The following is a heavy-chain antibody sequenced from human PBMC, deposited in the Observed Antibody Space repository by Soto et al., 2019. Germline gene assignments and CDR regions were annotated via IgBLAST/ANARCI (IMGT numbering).Heavy chain of an antibody. J-gene: IGHJ4*02. V-gene: IGHV4-59*08. CDR1: GGSISSYY. CDR2: IYYSGST. CDR3: ARRQKYFDY. Sequence: QVQLQESGPGLVKPSETLSLTCTVSGGSISSYYWSWIRQPPGKGLEWIGYIYYSGSTNYNPSLKNRGTISVDTSKNQFSLKLSSVTAADTAVYYCARRQKYFDYWGQGTLVTVSS.